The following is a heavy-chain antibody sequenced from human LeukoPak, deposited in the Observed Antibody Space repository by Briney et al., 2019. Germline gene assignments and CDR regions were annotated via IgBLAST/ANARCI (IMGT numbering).Heavy chain of an antibody. CDR2: VSGSGGTT. V-gene: IGHV3-23*01. J-gene: IGHJ3*02. CDR3: AKPGFNYGDAFDI. Sequence: PGGSLRLSCAASGFPFSSYGMFWVRQAPGKGLEWVSAVSGSGGTTYHADSVKGRFTISRDNSKNTLYLQMTGLRVADTAIYYCAKPGFNYGDAFDIWGQGTMVIVSS. CDR1: GFPFSSYG. D-gene: IGHD5-18*01.